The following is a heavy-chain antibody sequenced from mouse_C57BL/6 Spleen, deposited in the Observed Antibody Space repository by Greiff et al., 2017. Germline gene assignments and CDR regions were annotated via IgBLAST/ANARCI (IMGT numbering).Heavy chain of an antibody. Sequence: QVQLQQSGPGLVQPSQSLSITCTVSGFSLTSYGVRWVRQSPGKGLEWLGVIWRGGSTDYNAAFMSRLSITKDNSKSQVFFKKNSLQADDTAIYYCATPIYYDYVFDYWGQGTTLTVSS. D-gene: IGHD2-4*01. V-gene: IGHV2-5*01. CDR3: ATPIYYDYVFDY. CDR2: IWRGGST. J-gene: IGHJ2*01. CDR1: GFSLTSYG.